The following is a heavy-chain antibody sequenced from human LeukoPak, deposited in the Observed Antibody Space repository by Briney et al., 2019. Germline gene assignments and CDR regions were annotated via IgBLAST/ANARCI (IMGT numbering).Heavy chain of an antibody. Sequence: GGSLRLSCAASGSTFTTYSMDWVRQAPGKGLEWVSYISSSSSTVHYADSVKGRFTFSRDNAKNSLYLQMDSLRDEDTAVYYCARPMVRETDWYFDLWGRGTQVTVSS. V-gene: IGHV3-48*02. D-gene: IGHD3-10*01. CDR2: ISSSSSTV. J-gene: IGHJ2*01. CDR1: GSTFTTYS. CDR3: ARPMVRETDWYFDL.